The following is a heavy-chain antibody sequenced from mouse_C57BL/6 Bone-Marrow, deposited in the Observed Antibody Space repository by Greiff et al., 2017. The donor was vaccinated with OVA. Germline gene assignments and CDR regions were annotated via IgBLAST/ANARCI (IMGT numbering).Heavy chain of an antibody. CDR3: ARLRRKAWFAY. CDR1: GYTFTDYN. CDR2: INPNNGGT. J-gene: IGHJ3*01. Sequence: EVMLVESGPELVKPGASVKMSCKASGYTFTDYNMHWVKQSHGKSLEWIGYINPNNGGTSYNQKFKGKATLTVNKSSSTAYMELRSLTSEDSAVYDCARLRRKAWFAYWGQGTLVTVSA. D-gene: IGHD2-12*01. V-gene: IGHV1-22*01.